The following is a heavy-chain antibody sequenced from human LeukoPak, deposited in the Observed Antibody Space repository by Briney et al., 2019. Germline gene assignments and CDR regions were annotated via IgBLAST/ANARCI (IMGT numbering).Heavy chain of an antibody. CDR1: GGSISSGGYY. V-gene: IGHV4-31*03. D-gene: IGHD2-2*01. CDR2: IYYSGST. Sequence: TLSLTCTVSGGSISSGGYYWSWIRQHPGKGLEWIGYIYYSGSTYYNPSLKSRVTISVDTSKNQFSLKLSSVTAADTAVYYCAAHRSCFAAFDIWGQGTMVTVSS. CDR3: AAHRSCFAAFDI. J-gene: IGHJ3*02.